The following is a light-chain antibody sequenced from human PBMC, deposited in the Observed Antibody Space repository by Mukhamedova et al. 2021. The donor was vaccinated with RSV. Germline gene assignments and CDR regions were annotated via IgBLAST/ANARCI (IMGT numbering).Light chain of an antibody. CDR3: QQYNNWPLP. CDR2: GAS. CDR1: SVSSN. J-gene: IGKJ4*01. Sequence: SVSSNLAWYQQKPGQAPRPLIYGASTRATGIQARFSGSGSGTEFTLTIRSLQSEDFAVYYCQQYNNWPLPFGGGTKVEIK. V-gene: IGKV3-15*01.